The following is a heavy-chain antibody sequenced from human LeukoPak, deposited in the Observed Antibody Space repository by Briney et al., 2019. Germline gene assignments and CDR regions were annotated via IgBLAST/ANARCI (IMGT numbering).Heavy chain of an antibody. V-gene: IGHV3-23*01. CDR1: GFTFSSYA. CDR2: ISGSGGST. D-gene: IGHD1-1*01. CDR3: AKEKGYNWNDYYDY. J-gene: IGHJ4*02. Sequence: PGGSLRLSCAASGFTFSSYAMSWVRQAPGKGREWVSAISGSGGSTYYADSVKGRFTIFRDNSKNTLYLQMNSLRAEDTAVYYCAKEKGYNWNDYYDYWGQGTLVTVSS.